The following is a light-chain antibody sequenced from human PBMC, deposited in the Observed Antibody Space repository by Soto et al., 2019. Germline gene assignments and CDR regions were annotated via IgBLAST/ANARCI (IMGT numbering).Light chain of an antibody. V-gene: IGKV1-27*01. CDR3: QKYNIAPLT. J-gene: IGKJ4*01. Sequence: DIPMTQSPSSLSASVGDRVTITCRASQGIHNYLAWYQQKPGKVPKLLIYGASTLQSGVPSRFSGSGFGTDFTLNIASLQPEDVATYYCQKYNIAPLTFGGGTKVDIE. CDR1: QGIHNY. CDR2: GAS.